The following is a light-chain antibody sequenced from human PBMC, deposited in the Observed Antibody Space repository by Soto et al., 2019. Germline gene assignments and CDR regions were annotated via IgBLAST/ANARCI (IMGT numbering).Light chain of an antibody. CDR3: QQSYSTPNT. Sequence: DIQITQSPSSLSASVGDRVTITCRASQSISIFLNWFQQNPGKVPKLLIYGASSLQSGVSSRFSGSGSGTDFTLTISSLQPEDFATYYCQQSYSTPNTFGGGTKVEIK. CDR2: GAS. V-gene: IGKV1-39*01. CDR1: QSISIF. J-gene: IGKJ4*01.